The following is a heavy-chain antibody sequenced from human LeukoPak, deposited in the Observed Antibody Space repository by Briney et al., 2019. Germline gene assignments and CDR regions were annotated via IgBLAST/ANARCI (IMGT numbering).Heavy chain of an antibody. CDR3: ARVFMVRGYHFDY. CDR1: GGSISSGGYY. J-gene: IGHJ4*02. Sequence: SETLSLTCTVSGGSISSGGYYWSWIRQPPGKGLEWIGYIYHSGSTYYNPSLKSRVTISVDRSKNQFSLKLSSVTAADTAVYYCARVFMVRGYHFDYWGQGTLVTVSS. V-gene: IGHV4-30-2*01. CDR2: IYHSGST. D-gene: IGHD3-10*01.